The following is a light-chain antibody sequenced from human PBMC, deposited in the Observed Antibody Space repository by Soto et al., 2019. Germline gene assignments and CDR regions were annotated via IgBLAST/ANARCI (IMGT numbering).Light chain of an antibody. Sequence: VLTQSSSASASLGSSVKLTCTLSSGHSSYIIAWHQQQPGKAPRYLMKLEGSGSYNKGSGVPDRFSGSSSGADRYLTISNLQSEDEADYYCETWDSNTRVFGGGTKVTVL. V-gene: IGLV4-60*03. CDR2: LEGSGSY. CDR3: ETWDSNTRV. J-gene: IGLJ3*02. CDR1: SGHSSYI.